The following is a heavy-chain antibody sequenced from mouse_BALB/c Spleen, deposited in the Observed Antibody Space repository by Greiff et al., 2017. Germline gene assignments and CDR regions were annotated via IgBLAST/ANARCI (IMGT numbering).Heavy chain of an antibody. CDR3: ARDYYGSSSWFAY. Sequence: QLQESGPELVKPGASVKMSCKASGYTFTSYVMHWVKQKPGQGLEWIGYINPYNDGTKYNEKFKGKATLTSDKSSSTAYMELSSLTSEDSAVYYCARDYYGSSSWFAYWGQGTLVTVSA. D-gene: IGHD1-1*01. J-gene: IGHJ3*01. CDR2: INPYNDGT. V-gene: IGHV1-14*01. CDR1: GYTFTSYV.